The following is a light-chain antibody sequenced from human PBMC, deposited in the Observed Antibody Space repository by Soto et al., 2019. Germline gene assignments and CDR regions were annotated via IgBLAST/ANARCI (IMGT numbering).Light chain of an antibody. CDR3: QVWDITTDHYV. V-gene: IGLV3-21*04. CDR1: NIGSKR. Sequence: SYELTQPPSVSVAPEKTARLTCGGENIGSKRVHWYRQKPGQAPVLVIYYDSDRPSGIPERFSGSNSGNTATLTINRVEVGDEADYDCQVWDITTDHYVFGTGTKLTVL. CDR2: YDS. J-gene: IGLJ1*01.